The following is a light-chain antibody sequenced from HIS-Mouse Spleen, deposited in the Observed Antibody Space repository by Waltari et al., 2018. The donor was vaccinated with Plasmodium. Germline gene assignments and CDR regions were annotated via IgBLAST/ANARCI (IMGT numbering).Light chain of an antibody. Sequence: QSVLTQPPSASWTPGQRVTISCSALSSNIGSNHVNWYQQLPGTAPKLLIYSNNQRPSGVPDRFSGSKSGTSASLAISGLQSEDEADYYCAAWDDSLNGPVFGGGTKLTVL. J-gene: IGLJ2*01. CDR2: SNN. V-gene: IGLV1-44*01. CDR3: AAWDDSLNGPV. CDR1: SSNIGSNH.